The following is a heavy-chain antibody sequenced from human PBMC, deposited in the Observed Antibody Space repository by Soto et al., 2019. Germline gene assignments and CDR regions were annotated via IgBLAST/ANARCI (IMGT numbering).Heavy chain of an antibody. CDR1: GGTFGSYT. J-gene: IGHJ4*02. V-gene: IGHV1-69*01. Sequence: QLQLVQSGAEVREPGSSVKVSCKASGGTFGSYTVIWVRQAPGQGLEWMGGITPTVNIAKYAEKFQGRVTITADESTSTVNMHLSSLRSEDTAVYFCARGYYSGSNPASFDYWGQGTLVAVSS. CDR3: ARGYYSGSNPASFDY. D-gene: IGHD1-26*01. CDR2: ITPTVNIA.